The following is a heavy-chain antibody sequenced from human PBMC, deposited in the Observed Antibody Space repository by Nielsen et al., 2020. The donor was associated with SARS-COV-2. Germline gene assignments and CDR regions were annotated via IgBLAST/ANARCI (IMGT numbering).Heavy chain of an antibody. Sequence: LSLTCAASGFTFSSYAMHWVRQAPGKGLEWVAVISYDGSNKYYADSVKGRFTISRDNSKNTLYLQMNSLRAEDTAVYYCARDGATVTTDPFDYWGQGTLVTVSS. CDR2: ISYDGSNK. D-gene: IGHD4-17*01. J-gene: IGHJ4*02. V-gene: IGHV3-30*04. CDR3: ARDGATVTTDPFDY. CDR1: GFTFSSYA.